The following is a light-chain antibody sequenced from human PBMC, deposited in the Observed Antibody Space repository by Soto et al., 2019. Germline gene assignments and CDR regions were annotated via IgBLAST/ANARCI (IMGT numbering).Light chain of an antibody. CDR2: KAS. J-gene: IGKJ4*01. CDR3: HQYNTYPLT. V-gene: IGKV1-5*03. CDR1: QSISSW. Sequence: DIQMTQSPSTLSASVGDRVTITCRASQSISSWLAWYQQKPGKAPKLLIYKASSLESGVPSRFSGSGSGTEFPLTISSLQPDDFAPYSCHQYNTYPLTFGG.